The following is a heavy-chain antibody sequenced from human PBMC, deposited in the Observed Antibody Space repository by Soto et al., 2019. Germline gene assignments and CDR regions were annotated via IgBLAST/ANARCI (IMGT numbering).Heavy chain of an antibody. D-gene: IGHD3-16*02. CDR3: ATRAYYDYVWGSYRSAVFDY. J-gene: IGHJ4*02. V-gene: IGHV1-24*01. CDR1: GYTLTELS. CDR2: FDPEDGET. Sequence: ASVKVSCKVSGYTLTELSMHWVRQAPGKGLEWMGGFDPEDGETIYAQKFQGRVTMTEDTSTDTAYMELSSLRSEDTAVYYCATRAYYDYVWGSYRSAVFDYWGQGTLVTVSS.